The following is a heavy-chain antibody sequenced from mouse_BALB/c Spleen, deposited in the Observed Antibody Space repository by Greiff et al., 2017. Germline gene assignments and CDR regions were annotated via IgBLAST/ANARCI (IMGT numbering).Heavy chain of an antibody. CDR3: ARETTATSWFAY. CDR2: ISSGGGST. CDR1: GFAFSSYD. Sequence: EVQLVESGGGLVKPGGSLKLSCAASGFAFSSYDMSWVRQTPEKRLEWVAYISSGGGSTYYPDTVKGRFTISRDNAKNTLYLQMSSLKSEDTAMLYCARETTATSWFAYWGQGTLVTVSA. J-gene: IGHJ3*01. V-gene: IGHV5-12-1*01. D-gene: IGHD1-2*01.